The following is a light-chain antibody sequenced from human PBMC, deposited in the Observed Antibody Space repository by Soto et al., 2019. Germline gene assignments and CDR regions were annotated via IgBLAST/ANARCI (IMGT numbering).Light chain of an antibody. CDR3: QQYGDSPRT. Sequence: EIVLTQSPGTLFLSPGERATLFCRASQTIRSDSLGWYQKKPAQAPRRFIYGTSSRPPKVPARFSGSGSGTDFTLNISSLEPEDFAVYYCQQYGDSPRTFGGGTKVEIK. V-gene: IGKV3-20*01. CDR1: QTIRSDS. J-gene: IGKJ4*01. CDR2: GTS.